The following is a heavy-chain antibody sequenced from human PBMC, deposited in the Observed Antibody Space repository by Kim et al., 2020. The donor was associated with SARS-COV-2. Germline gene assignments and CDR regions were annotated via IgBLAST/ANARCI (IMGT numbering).Heavy chain of an antibody. CDR2: ISYDGSLQ. J-gene: IGHJ1*01. V-gene: IGHV3-30*18. CDR3: AKEGGFRISSISCYEH. D-gene: IGHD2-2*01. Sequence: GGSLRLSCVASGFTFSDSGIHWVRQAPGKGLEWVAVISYDGSLQFYADSVKGRFNISRDNYKDTLFLQMNSLRAEDTAVYYCAKEGGFRISSISCYEHWGLGTLMTVSS. CDR1: GFTFSDSG.